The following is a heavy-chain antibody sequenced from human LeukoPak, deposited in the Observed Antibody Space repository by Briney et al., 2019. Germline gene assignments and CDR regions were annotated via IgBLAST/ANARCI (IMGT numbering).Heavy chain of an antibody. CDR3: ARDSGSYYDRLDC. D-gene: IGHD3-22*01. CDR1: RFSFRDYS. V-gene: IGHV3-48*04. Sequence: GGSLRLSCSASRFSFRDYSLNWVRQTPGKGLEWVSYISIRSTTIKYTDSVKGRFTISRDNGKNSLYLQMNSLRAEDTAVYYCARDSGSYYDRLDCWGQGNLVTVSS. CDR2: ISIRSTTI. J-gene: IGHJ4*02.